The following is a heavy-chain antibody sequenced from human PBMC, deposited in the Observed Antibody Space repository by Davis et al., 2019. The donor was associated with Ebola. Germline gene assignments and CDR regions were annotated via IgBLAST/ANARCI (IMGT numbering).Heavy chain of an antibody. CDR2: FFYTGSA. J-gene: IGHJ2*01. CDR1: GGSISSSRYY. Sequence: MPSETLSLTCSVSGGSISSSRYYWGWIRQPPGEGLQWIGSFFYTGSAYFNPSLKSRVTVSVDTSKNQFSLKLDSVTAADTAVYYCARRVWDSTDWYFDFWSRGTRATVSS. V-gene: IGHV4-39*01. CDR3: ARRVWDSTDWYFDF. D-gene: IGHD1-26*01.